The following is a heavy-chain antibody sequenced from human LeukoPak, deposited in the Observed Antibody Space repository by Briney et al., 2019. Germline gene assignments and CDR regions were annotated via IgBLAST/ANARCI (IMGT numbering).Heavy chain of an antibody. Sequence: SETLSLTCPVSGGCISSSRHYWAWMRQSPGKGLERIGSMSYSGGTYYNPSLKSRVTISVDTSKNQFSLKLSSVTAADTAVYYCARHENLAGWLMYFDDWGQGSLVTVSS. CDR1: GGCISSSRHY. V-gene: IGHV4-39*01. CDR3: ARHENLAGWLMYFDD. D-gene: IGHD3-22*01. CDR2: MSYSGGT. J-gene: IGHJ4*02.